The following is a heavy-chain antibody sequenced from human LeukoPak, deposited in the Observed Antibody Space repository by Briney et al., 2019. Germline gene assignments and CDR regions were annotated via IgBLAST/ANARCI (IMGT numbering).Heavy chain of an antibody. J-gene: IGHJ2*01. CDR2: ISWDGGIT. CDR1: GFTFDDYT. V-gene: IGHV3-43*01. Sequence: GGSLRLSSEASGFTFDDYTIHWVRQGPGKGLEWVSLISWDGGITNYAESVRGRFTISRDNSKNSLYLQMNSLKSEDTALYYCVKDRGYGDYGWYFDLWGRGTLVTVS. D-gene: IGHD4-17*01. CDR3: VKDRGYGDYGWYFDL.